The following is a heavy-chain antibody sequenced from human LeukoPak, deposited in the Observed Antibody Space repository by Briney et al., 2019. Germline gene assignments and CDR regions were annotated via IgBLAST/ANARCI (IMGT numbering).Heavy chain of an antibody. V-gene: IGHV3-53*04. CDR2: IYSGGST. J-gene: IGHJ6*02. D-gene: IGHD3-10*01. CDR3: AREVRGVQYYYYYYGMDV. CDR1: GFTVSSNY. Sequence: GGSLRLSCAASGFTVSSNYMSWVRQAPGKGLEWVSVIYSGGSTYYADSVKGRFTISRHNSKNTLYLQMNSLRAEDTAVYYCAREVRGVQYYYYYYGMDVWGQGTMVTVSS.